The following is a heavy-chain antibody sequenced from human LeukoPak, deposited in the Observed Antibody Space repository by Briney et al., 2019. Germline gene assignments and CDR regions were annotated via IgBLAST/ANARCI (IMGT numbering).Heavy chain of an antibody. CDR2: IYYSGST. J-gene: IGHJ4*02. D-gene: IGHD5-12*01. CDR3: ARRGWLAQFDY. CDR1: GGSISSGDYY. V-gene: IGHV4-39*01. Sequence: SQTLSLTCTVSGGSISSGDYYWGWIRQPPGKGLEWIGSIYYSGSTYYNPSLKSRVTISVDTSKNQFSLKLSSVTAADTAVYYCARRGWLAQFDYWGQGTLVTVSS.